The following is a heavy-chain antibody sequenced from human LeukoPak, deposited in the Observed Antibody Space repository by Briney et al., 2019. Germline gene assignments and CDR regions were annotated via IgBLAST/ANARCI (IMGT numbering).Heavy chain of an antibody. J-gene: IGHJ6*02. CDR3: ARGPQYYDFWSGAPNYYYYGMDV. CDR2: MNPNSGNT. Sequence: ASVKLSCKASGYTFTSYDINWVRQATGQGLEWMGWMNPNSGNTGYAQKFQGRVTMTRNTSISTAYMELSSLRSEDTAVYYCARGPQYYDFWSGAPNYYYYGMDVWGQGTTVTVSS. CDR1: GYTFTSYD. D-gene: IGHD3-3*01. V-gene: IGHV1-8*01.